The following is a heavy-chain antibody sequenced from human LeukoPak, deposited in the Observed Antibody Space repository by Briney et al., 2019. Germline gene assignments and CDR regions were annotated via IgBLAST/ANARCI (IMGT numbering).Heavy chain of an antibody. V-gene: IGHV4-34*01. CDR2: INHSGST. D-gene: IGHD6-19*01. CDR3: ARGLGPVAVDY. Sequence: SETLSVTCAVYGGSFSGYYWSWIRQPPGKGLEWIGEINHSGSTNYNPSLKSRVTISIDTSKNQFSLKLSSVTAADTAVYYCARGLGPVAVDYWGQGTLVTVSS. J-gene: IGHJ4*02. CDR1: GGSFSGYY.